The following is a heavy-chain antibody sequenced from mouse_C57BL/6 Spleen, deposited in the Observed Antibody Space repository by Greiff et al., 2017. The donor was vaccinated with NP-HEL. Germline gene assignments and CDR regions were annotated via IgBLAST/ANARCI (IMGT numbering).Heavy chain of an antibody. CDR3: ARDEYDGGAYYAMDY. CDR2: IYPGDGDT. Sequence: QVQLQQSGPELVKPGASVKISCKASGYAFSSSWMNWVKQRPGKGLEWIGRIYPGDGDTNYNGKFKGKATLTADKSSSTAYMELSSLTSEDSAVYFCARDEYDGGAYYAMDYWGQGTSVTVSS. CDR1: GYAFSSSW. J-gene: IGHJ4*01. V-gene: IGHV1-82*01. D-gene: IGHD2-4*01.